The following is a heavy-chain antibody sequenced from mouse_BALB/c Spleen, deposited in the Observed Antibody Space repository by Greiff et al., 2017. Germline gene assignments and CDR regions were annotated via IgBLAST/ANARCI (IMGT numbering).Heavy chain of an antibody. CDR3: ARNDDYDAFAY. Sequence: QVQLQQSGPGLVAPSQSLSITCTVSGFSLSRYSVHWVRQPPGKGLEWLGMIWGGGSTDYNSALKSRLSISKNNSTSRVIIKMNSLQTDDTAMYYCARNDDYDAFAYWGQGTLVTVSA. CDR2: IWGGGST. J-gene: IGHJ3*01. V-gene: IGHV2-6-4*01. CDR1: GFSLSRYS. D-gene: IGHD2-4*01.